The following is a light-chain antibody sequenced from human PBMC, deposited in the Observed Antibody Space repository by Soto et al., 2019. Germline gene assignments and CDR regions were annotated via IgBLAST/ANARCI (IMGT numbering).Light chain of an antibody. CDR2: AAS. J-gene: IGKJ1*01. CDR3: QSAEGT. V-gene: IGKV1-27*01. CDR1: QGISNY. Sequence: DIQMTQSPSSLSASVGDRVTITCRASQGISNYLAWYQQKPGKVPKLLIYAASTLQSGVPSRFSGSGSGTDFTLTISSLQPEDVATYYCQSAEGTFGQGTKVEIK.